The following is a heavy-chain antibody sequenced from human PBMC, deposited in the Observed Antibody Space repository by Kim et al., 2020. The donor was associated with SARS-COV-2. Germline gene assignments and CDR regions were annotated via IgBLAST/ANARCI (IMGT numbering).Heavy chain of an antibody. Sequence: GGSLRLSCAASGFTLSSYWMTWVRQAPGKGLEWVANIKQDGSEKYYVDSVKGRFTISRDNAKNSLYLQMNILRAEDTAVYYCARNPHGAFDYWGQGTLVT. D-gene: IGHD4-17*01. CDR2: IKQDGSEK. J-gene: IGHJ4*02. CDR3: ARNPHGAFDY. V-gene: IGHV3-7*01. CDR1: GFTLSSYW.